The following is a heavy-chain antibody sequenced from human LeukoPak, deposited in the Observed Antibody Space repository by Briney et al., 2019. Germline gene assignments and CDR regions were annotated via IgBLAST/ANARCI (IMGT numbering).Heavy chain of an antibody. CDR3: ARDSKGLLWFGEPGGGYYYYGMDV. J-gene: IGHJ6*02. Sequence: GGSLRLSCAASGFTVSSNYMSWVRQALGKGLEWVPVIYSGGSTYYADSVKGRFTISRDNSKDTLYLQMNSLRAEDTAVYYCARDSKGLLWFGEPGGGYYYYGMDVWGQGTTVTVSS. CDR2: IYSGGST. CDR1: GFTVSSNY. V-gene: IGHV3-53*01. D-gene: IGHD3-10*01.